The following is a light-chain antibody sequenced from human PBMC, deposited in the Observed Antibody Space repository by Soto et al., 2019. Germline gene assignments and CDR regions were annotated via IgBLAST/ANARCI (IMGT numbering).Light chain of an antibody. V-gene: IGKV1-39*01. CDR3: PQSYTTPPT. Sequence: DIQVSQSPSSLSASVGDRVTITCRASQSISRYLNWYQPTPGKAPKLXIYAASRLQSGVPLRFNCSGAGTACTRTITSLKHEDVKTAGCPQSYTTPPTFCGGTKV. J-gene: IGKJ4*01. CDR2: AAS. CDR1: QSISRY.